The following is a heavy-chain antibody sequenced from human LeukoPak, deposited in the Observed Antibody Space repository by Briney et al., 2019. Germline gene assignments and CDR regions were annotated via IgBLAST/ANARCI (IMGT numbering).Heavy chain of an antibody. CDR2: INPNSGGT. V-gene: IGHV1-2*02. J-gene: IGHJ4*02. CDR1: GYTFTSYD. CDR3: ARDLSGSPRQGYY. Sequence: GASVTVSCKASGYTFTSYDINWVRQAPGQGLEWMGWINPNSGGTNYAQKFQGRVTMTRDTSISTAYMELSRLRSDDTAAYYCARDLSGSPRQGYYWGQGTLVTVSS. D-gene: IGHD6-25*01.